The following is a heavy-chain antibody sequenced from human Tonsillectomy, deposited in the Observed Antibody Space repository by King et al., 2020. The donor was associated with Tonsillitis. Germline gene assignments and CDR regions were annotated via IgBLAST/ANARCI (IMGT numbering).Heavy chain of an antibody. CDR3: ARHGVSVAGTGFNDY. CDR2: IHSSGTI. J-gene: IGHJ4*02. Sequence: QLQESGPGLVKASETLSLTCSVSGGSIISYYWGWIRQPPGQGLEWIGLIHSSGTINYNPSLKSRLTLSVDTSNNQISLSLTSVTATDTAVYYCARHGVSVAGTGFNDYWGQGTLVTVSS. D-gene: IGHD6-19*01. CDR1: GGSIISYY. V-gene: IGHV4-59*08.